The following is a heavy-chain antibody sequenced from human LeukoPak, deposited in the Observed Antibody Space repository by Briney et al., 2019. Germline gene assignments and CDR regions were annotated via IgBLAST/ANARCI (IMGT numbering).Heavy chain of an antibody. Sequence: GGSLRLSCAASGFTFSSYALHWVRQAPGKGLEWVAVISYDGSNKYYADSVKGRFTISRDNSKNTLYLQMNSLRAEDTAVYYCARVRIAAAGTSDYYGMDVWGQGTTVTVSS. CDR2: ISYDGSNK. CDR1: GFTFSSYA. J-gene: IGHJ6*02. CDR3: ARVRIAAAGTSDYYGMDV. D-gene: IGHD6-13*01. V-gene: IGHV3-30*04.